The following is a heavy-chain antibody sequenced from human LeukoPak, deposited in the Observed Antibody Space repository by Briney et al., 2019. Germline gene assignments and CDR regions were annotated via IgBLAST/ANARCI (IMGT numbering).Heavy chain of an antibody. CDR1: GDSISRFY. D-gene: IGHD6-19*01. V-gene: IGHV4-59*12. CDR3: ARGEYSSGSYDY. Sequence: PSETLSLTCTVSGDSISRFYWSWIRQPPGKGLESIGYVYYSGCPTYGPSLKCRVTISVDTSKNQFYLKLSSVTAADTAVYYCARGEYSSGSYDYWGQGTLVTVSS. J-gene: IGHJ4*02. CDR2: VYYSGCP.